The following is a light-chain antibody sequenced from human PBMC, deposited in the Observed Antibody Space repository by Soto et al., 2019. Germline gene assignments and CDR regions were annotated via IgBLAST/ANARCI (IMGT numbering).Light chain of an antibody. CDR2: DVS. J-gene: IGLJ2*01. V-gene: IGLV2-11*01. Sequence: QSVLTQPRSVSGSPGQSVTISCTGTSSDVGGYNYVSWYQQHPGKAPKLTIYDVSKRPSGVPDRFSGSKSDNTASLTISGLQAEDEADYYCCSYAGSYTYVVFGGGTKLTVL. CDR1: SSDVGGYNY. CDR3: CSYAGSYTYVV.